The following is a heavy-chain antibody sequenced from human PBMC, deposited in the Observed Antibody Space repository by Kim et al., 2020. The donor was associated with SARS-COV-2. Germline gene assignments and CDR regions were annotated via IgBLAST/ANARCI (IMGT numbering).Heavy chain of an antibody. J-gene: IGHJ4*02. Sequence: GGSLRLSCAASGFTFSSYAMHWVRQAPGKGLEYVSAISSNGGSTYYANSVKSRFTISRDNSKNTLYLQMGSLRAEDMAVYYCARSWDYWGQGTLVTVSS. CDR3: ARSWDY. CDR1: GFTFSSYA. V-gene: IGHV3-64*01. CDR2: ISSNGGST.